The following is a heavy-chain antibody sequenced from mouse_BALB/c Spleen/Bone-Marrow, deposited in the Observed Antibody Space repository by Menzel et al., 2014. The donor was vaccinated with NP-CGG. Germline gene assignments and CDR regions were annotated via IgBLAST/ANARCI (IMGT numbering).Heavy chain of an antibody. CDR2: IWAGGSA. Sequence: VQRVESGPGLVAPSQSLSITCTVSGFSLTSYGVHWVRQPPGKGLEWLGVIWAGGSANYNSALMSGLSISKDNSKSQVFLKMNSLQTDDTAMYYCVREDGHLHYYSMDYWGQGTSVTVSS. D-gene: IGHD2-3*01. J-gene: IGHJ4*01. V-gene: IGHV2-9*02. CDR3: VREDGHLHYYSMDY. CDR1: GFSLTSYG.